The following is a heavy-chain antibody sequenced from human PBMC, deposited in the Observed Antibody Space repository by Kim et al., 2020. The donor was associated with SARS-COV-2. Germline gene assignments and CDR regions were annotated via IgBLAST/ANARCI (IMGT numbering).Heavy chain of an antibody. CDR2: IM. J-gene: IGHJ3*02. D-gene: IGHD6-19*01. V-gene: IGHV3-48*02. CDR3: ARMAGRTFDI. Sequence: IMYCADSVKGRYTISRDNAKDSLYLKMNSLRDEDTALYFCARMAGRTFDIWGQGTMVTVSS.